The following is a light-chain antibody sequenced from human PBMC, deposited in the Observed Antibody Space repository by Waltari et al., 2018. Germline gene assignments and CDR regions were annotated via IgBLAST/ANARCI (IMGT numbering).Light chain of an antibody. CDR2: GGS. CDR1: QSVPSTY. J-gene: IGKJ3*01. Sequence: EIVLTQSSDTLSLSPGEPVTLSCRASQSVPSTYLAWYQQRHGQAPRLLIYGGSRRATGIPDRFSARGSGIDFTLTISRLEPEDFAVYYCQHYGSSPLFTFGPGTRVDVK. CDR3: QHYGSSPLFT. V-gene: IGKV3-20*01.